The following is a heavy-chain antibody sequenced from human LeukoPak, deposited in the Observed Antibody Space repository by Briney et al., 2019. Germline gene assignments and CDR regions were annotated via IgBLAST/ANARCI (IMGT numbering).Heavy chain of an antibody. Sequence: ASVKVSCKASGYTFTSYGISWVRQAPGQGLEWMGWISAYNGNTNYAQKLQGRVTMTTDTSTSTAYTELRSLRSDDTAVYYCARASPYYYGSGSYYGMDVWGQGTTVTVSS. CDR3: ARASPYYYGSGSYYGMDV. V-gene: IGHV1-18*01. J-gene: IGHJ6*02. D-gene: IGHD3-10*01. CDR1: GYTFTSYG. CDR2: ISAYNGNT.